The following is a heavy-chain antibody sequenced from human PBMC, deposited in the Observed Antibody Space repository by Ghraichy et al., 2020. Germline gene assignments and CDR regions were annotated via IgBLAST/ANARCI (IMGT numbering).Heavy chain of an antibody. CDR1: GFTFRDYY. CDR2: ISSSGTPI. J-gene: IGHJ5*02. V-gene: IGHV3-11*01. Sequence: GGSLRLSCAASGFTFRDYYMSWIRQAPGKGLEWLSYISSSGTPIYYADSVKGRFTIARDNAKNSLYLQMNSLRADDTAIYFCARDFKSAYDRTWLDPWGQGTLVSVSS. D-gene: IGHD5-12*01. CDR3: ARDFKSAYDRTWLDP.